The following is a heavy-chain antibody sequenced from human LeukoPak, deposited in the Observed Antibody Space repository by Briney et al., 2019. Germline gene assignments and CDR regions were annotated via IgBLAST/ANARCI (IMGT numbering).Heavy chain of an antibody. CDR1: GYTFTSYY. CDR3: ARDRGWAGGTTSYYFDY. V-gene: IGHV1-46*01. D-gene: IGHD1-7*01. J-gene: IGHJ4*02. Sequence: ASVKVSRKASGYTFTSYYLHWVRQAPGQGLEWMGIINPTGYTTSYAQKFQGRVTMTRDTSTSTVYMELSSLRSEDTAVYYCARDRGWAGGTTSYYFDYWGQGTLVTVSS. CDR2: INPTGYTT.